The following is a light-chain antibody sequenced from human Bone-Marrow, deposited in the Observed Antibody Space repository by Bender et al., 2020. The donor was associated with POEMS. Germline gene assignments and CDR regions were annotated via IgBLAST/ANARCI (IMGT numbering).Light chain of an antibody. Sequence: QSALTQPASVSGSPGQSITISCTGTSSDVGGYNLVSWYQQHPGKAPKLVISTVSKRPSGVSNRFSGSKSGNTASLTISGLQAEDEADYYCCSYAGSSTVVFGGGTKLTVL. CDR3: CSYAGSSTVV. J-gene: IGLJ2*01. CDR2: TVS. V-gene: IGLV2-23*02. CDR1: SSDVGGYNL.